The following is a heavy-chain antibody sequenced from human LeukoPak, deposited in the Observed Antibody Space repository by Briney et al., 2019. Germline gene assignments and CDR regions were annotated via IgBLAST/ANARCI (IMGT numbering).Heavy chain of an antibody. J-gene: IGHJ5*02. Sequence: PSETLSLTCTVSGYSISRSYYYWAWIRQPPGKGLEWFETIYCSGSTNYNSSLKSRVTISADTSKNQFSLRLSSVTAADTAVYFCARQMELLNWFDPWGQGTLVTVSS. V-gene: IGHV4-39*01. D-gene: IGHD1-26*01. CDR2: IYCSGST. CDR1: GYSISRSYYY. CDR3: ARQMELLNWFDP.